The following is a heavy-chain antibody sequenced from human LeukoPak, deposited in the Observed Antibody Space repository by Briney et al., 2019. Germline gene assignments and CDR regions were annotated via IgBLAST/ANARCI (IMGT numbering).Heavy chain of an antibody. D-gene: IGHD6-13*01. J-gene: IGHJ5*02. Sequence: GGSLRLSCAASGFTFSSYSMNWVRQAPGKGLEWVSSISSSSSYIYYADSVKGRFTISRDNAKNLLYLQMNSLRAEDTAVYYCSGGSSWQSNWFDPWGQGTLVTVSS. CDR1: GFTFSSYS. CDR2: ISSSSSYI. CDR3: SGGSSWQSNWFDP. V-gene: IGHV3-21*01.